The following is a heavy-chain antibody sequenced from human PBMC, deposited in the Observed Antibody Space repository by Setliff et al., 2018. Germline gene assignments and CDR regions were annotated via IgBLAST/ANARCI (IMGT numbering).Heavy chain of an antibody. D-gene: IGHD6-25*01. CDR1: GYSISSGYY. J-gene: IGHJ4*02. CDR2: IGHTGSI. CDR3: ARDSGSGGNFDY. Sequence: SETLSLTCAVSGYSISSGYYWGWIRQPPGKGLEWVGNIGHTGSINYNPSLKSRLTISRDTSKNQVSLKLNSLTADDTAVYYCARDSGSGGNFDYWGQGTLVTVSS. V-gene: IGHV4-38-2*02.